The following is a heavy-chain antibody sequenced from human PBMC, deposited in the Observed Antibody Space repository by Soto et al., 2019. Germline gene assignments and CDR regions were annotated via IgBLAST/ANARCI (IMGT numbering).Heavy chain of an antibody. Sequence: PVKVSCKNSGFTFSKFAVYWVRQARGQGPEWIGWIVVGSGKTDYAQKFRERVTMTRDMSTTTAYLELSSLKSEDTAVYYCAASYYYDSSGYFDLDYWGQGTQVTVSS. CDR1: GFTFSKFA. J-gene: IGHJ4*02. CDR3: AASYYYDSSGYFDLDY. D-gene: IGHD3-22*01. CDR2: IVVGSGKT. V-gene: IGHV1-58*01.